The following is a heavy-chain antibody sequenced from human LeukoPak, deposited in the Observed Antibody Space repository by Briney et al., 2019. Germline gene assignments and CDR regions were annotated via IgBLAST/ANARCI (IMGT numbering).Heavy chain of an antibody. V-gene: IGHV4-59*12. CDR3: ARRLIGYCSGGSCYSGYFQH. CDR1: GGSISNYF. D-gene: IGHD2-15*01. Sequence: SETLSLTCTVSGGSISNYFWSWIRQPPGKGLECIGYIYYSDSTNYNPSLKSRVTVSVDTSKNQFSLKLSSVTAADTAVYYCARRLIGYCSGGSCYSGYFQHWGQGTLVTVSS. CDR2: IYYSDST. J-gene: IGHJ1*01.